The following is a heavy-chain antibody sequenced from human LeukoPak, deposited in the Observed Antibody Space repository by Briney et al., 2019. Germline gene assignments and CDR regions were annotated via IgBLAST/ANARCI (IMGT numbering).Heavy chain of an antibody. J-gene: IGHJ4*02. Sequence: AGGSLRLSCAASGFTFSSYAMHWVRQAPGKGLEWVAVISYDGSNKYYADSVKGRFTISRDNSKNTLYLQMNSLRAEDTAVYYCARGNIVGASIDYWGQGTLVTVSS. CDR2: ISYDGSNK. CDR1: GFTFSSYA. CDR3: ARGNIVGASIDY. V-gene: IGHV3-30-3*01. D-gene: IGHD1-26*01.